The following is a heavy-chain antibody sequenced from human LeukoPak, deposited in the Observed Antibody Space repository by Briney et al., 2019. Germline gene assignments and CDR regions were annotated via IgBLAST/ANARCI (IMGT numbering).Heavy chain of an antibody. CDR2: IYGGGGT. V-gene: IGHV3-53*01. Sequence: GGSLRLSCVASGFSVRGNCMGWVRQAPGKGLEWVSIIYGGGGTYYADSVKGRFTISRDNTKSSLYLQINSLRAEDTAVYYCARDGTAAGLYFDLWGQGTLVTVSS. CDR1: GFSVRGNC. CDR3: ARDGTAAGLYFDL. D-gene: IGHD6-13*01. J-gene: IGHJ4*01.